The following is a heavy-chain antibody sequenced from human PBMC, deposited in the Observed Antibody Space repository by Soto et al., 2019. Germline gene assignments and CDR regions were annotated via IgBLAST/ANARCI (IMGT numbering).Heavy chain of an antibody. CDR1: GFAFSNYD. CDR2: ITSGGTT. D-gene: IGHD1-1*01. J-gene: IGHJ4*02. Sequence: EVQLLESGGGLVQPGGSLRLSCAASGFAFSNYDMGWVRQAPGKGLEWVSTITSGGTTYSADSVRGRLTLSRDNSRNTLYLQMNSLRADDTALYYCVCRSGTSPDYWGQGTLVTVS. V-gene: IGHV3-23*01. CDR3: VCRSGTSPDY.